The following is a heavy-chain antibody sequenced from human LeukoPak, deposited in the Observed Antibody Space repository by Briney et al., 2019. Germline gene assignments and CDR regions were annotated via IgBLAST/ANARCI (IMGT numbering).Heavy chain of an antibody. D-gene: IGHD1-1*01. CDR1: GYTFTGYY. CDR3: ARTTYYYYGMDV. J-gene: IGHJ6*02. CDR2: INPNSGGT. V-gene: IGHV1-2*02. Sequence: ASVKVSCKASGYTFTGYYMHWVRQAPGQGIEWMGWINPNSGGTNYAQKFQGRVTMTRDTSISTAYMELSRLRSDDTAVYYCARTTYYYYGMDVWGQGTTVTVSS.